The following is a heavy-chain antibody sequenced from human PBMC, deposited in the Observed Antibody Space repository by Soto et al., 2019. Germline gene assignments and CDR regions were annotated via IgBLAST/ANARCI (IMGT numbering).Heavy chain of an antibody. Sequence: QVQLQQWGAGLLKPSETLSLTCAVYGGSFSGYYWSWIRQPPGKGLEWIGEINHSGSTNYNPSLKSRVTISVDTSKIQFSLKLSSVTSADTAVYYCARPRNSSGYYEYFQHWGQGTLVTVSS. D-gene: IGHD3-22*01. CDR1: GGSFSGYY. CDR2: INHSGST. CDR3: ARPRNSSGYYEYFQH. V-gene: IGHV4-34*01. J-gene: IGHJ1*01.